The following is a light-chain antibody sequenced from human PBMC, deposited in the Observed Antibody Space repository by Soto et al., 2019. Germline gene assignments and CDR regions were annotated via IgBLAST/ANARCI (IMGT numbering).Light chain of an antibody. Sequence: EIVFTQSPATLSLSPGERATLSCRASQSVSSYLAWYQQKPGQAPRLLIYDASNRATGIPARFSGSGSGTDFTLTISSLXPEDFAVYYCQQRSNWPALTFGGGTKVDTK. CDR1: QSVSSY. V-gene: IGKV3-11*01. J-gene: IGKJ4*01. CDR2: DAS. CDR3: QQRSNWPALT.